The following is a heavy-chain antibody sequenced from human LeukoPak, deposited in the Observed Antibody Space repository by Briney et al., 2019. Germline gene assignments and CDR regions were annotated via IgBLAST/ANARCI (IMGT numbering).Heavy chain of an antibody. V-gene: IGHV4-4*07. CDR1: GGSTSSYY. J-gene: IGHJ6*03. CDR3: ARGTMVRASDYYYMDV. Sequence: PSETLSLXCTVSGGSTSSYYWSWIRQPAGKGLEWIGRIYTSGSTNYNPSLKSRVTMSVDTSKNQFSLKLSSVTAADTAVYYCARGTMVRASDYYYMDVWGKGTTVTVSS. D-gene: IGHD3-10*01. CDR2: IYTSGST.